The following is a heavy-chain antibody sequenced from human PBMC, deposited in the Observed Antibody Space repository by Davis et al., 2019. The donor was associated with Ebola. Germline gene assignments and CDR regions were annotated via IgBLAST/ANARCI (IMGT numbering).Heavy chain of an antibody. V-gene: IGHV3-9*01. Sequence: PGGSLRLSCAASGFTVSSDHMSWVRQAPGKGLEWVSSITWNSGRIGYADSVKGRFTISRDNAKNSLYLQMNSLRVEDTALYYCAKDKDGGWGYFDYWGQGTLVTVSS. D-gene: IGHD6-19*01. CDR2: ITWNSGRI. CDR1: GFTVSSDH. CDR3: AKDKDGGWGYFDY. J-gene: IGHJ4*02.